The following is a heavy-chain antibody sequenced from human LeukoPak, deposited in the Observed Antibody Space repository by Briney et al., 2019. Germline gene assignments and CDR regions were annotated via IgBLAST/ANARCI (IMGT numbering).Heavy chain of an antibody. CDR2: ISGSGGST. Sequence: GGSLRLSCAASGFTFSSYAMSWVRQAPGKGLEWVSAISGSGGSTYYADSVKGRFTISRDNSKNTLYLQMNSLRAEDTAVYYCAKSPHYYGSGSYYANYFDYWGQGTLVTVSS. CDR1: GFTFSSYA. V-gene: IGHV3-23*01. CDR3: AKSPHYYGSGSYYANYFDY. D-gene: IGHD3-10*01. J-gene: IGHJ4*02.